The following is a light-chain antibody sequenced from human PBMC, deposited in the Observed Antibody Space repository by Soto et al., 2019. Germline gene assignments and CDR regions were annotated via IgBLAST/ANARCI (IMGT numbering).Light chain of an antibody. V-gene: IGLV3-21*02. Sequence: SYELTQPPSVSVAPGQTARITCGGDKLGSKIVHWYKQRPCQAPVAVVFDATDRPSGIPDRFSASRSGDTATLTISRVDAGDEADYFCQVWASTAEFFVFVSGTKLTVL. CDR2: DAT. CDR1: KLGSKI. J-gene: IGLJ1*01. CDR3: QVWASTAEFFV.